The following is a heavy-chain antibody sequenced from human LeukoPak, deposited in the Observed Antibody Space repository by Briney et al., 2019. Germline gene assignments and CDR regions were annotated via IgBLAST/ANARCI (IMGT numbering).Heavy chain of an antibody. CDR2: INTNTGNP. V-gene: IGHV7-4-1*02. D-gene: IGHD2-2*01. J-gene: IGHJ3*02. CDR3: ASNIVVPAADLGAFDI. CDR1: GYTFTSYA. Sequence: GASVKVSCKASGYTFTSYAMNWVRQAPGQGLEWMGWINTNTGNPTYAQGFTGRFVFSLDTSVSTAYLQISSLKAEDTAVYYCASNIVVPAADLGAFDIWGQGTMVTVSS.